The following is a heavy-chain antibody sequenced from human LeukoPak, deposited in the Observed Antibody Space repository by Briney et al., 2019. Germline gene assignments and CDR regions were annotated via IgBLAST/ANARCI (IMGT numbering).Heavy chain of an antibody. D-gene: IGHD2-2*01. J-gene: IGHJ4*02. CDR3: ARNKSTTLGDY. CDR2: ITPNNGYA. Sequence: WASVKVSCKASGYAFSNSGISWVQQAPGQGLEWMGWITPNNGYAHYAQKLQGRVTMTTDTFTSTAYMELRSLRSDDTAVYYCARNKSTTLGDYWGQGTLVTVSS. V-gene: IGHV1-18*01. CDR1: GYAFSNSG.